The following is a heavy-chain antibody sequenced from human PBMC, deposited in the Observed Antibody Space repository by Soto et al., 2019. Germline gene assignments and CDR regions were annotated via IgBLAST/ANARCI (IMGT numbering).Heavy chain of an antibody. V-gene: IGHV1-18*01. J-gene: IGHJ4*02. D-gene: IGHD3-22*01. Sequence: ASVKVSCKASGYTFTSYGISWVRQAPGQGLEWMGWISAYNGNTNYAQKLQGRVTMTTDTSTSTAYMELRSLRSDDTAVHYCARNANYYDSSGYWILIDYWGQGTLVTVSS. CDR3: ARNANYYDSSGYWILIDY. CDR2: ISAYNGNT. CDR1: GYTFTSYG.